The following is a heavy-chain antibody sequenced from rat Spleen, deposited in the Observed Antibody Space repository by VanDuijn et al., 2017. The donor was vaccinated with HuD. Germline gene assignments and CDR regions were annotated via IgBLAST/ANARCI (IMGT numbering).Heavy chain of an antibody. J-gene: IGHJ3*01. Sequence: EVQLVESGGGLVQPGRSMKLSCAASGLSFSNYDMAWVRQAPTKGLEWVATIRYDGNNTFYGDSVKGRFTISRDNAESTLSLQMDSLRSEDSATYYCTRDGVTFAYWGQGTLVTVSS. D-gene: IGHD1-1*01. CDR1: GLSFSNYD. V-gene: IGHV5-29*01. CDR3: TRDGVTFAY. CDR2: IRYDGNNT.